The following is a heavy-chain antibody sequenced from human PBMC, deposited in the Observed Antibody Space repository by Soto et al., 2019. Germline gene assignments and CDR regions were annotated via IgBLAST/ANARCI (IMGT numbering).Heavy chain of an antibody. CDR3: ARDLLLGIVGATIESFDY. CDR1: GFTFSSYS. Sequence: GGSLRLSCAASGFTFSSYSMNWVRQAPGKGLEWVSSISSSSSYIYYADSVKGRFTISRDNAKNSLYLQMNSLRAEDTAVYYCARDLLLGIVGATIESFDYWGQGTLVTVSS. V-gene: IGHV3-21*01. CDR2: ISSSSSYI. J-gene: IGHJ4*02. D-gene: IGHD1-26*01.